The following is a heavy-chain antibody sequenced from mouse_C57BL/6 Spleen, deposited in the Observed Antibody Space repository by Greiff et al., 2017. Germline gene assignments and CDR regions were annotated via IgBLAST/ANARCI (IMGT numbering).Heavy chain of an antibody. Sequence: QVQLQQPGAELVRPGSSVKLSCKASGYTFTRYWMDWVKQRPGQGLEWIGNIYPSDSETHYNQKFKDKATLTVDKSSSTAYMQLSSLTSEDSAVYYCARADGYYVGFAYWGQGTLVTVSA. D-gene: IGHD2-3*01. CDR1: GYTFTRYW. CDR3: ARADGYYVGFAY. J-gene: IGHJ3*01. CDR2: IYPSDSET. V-gene: IGHV1-61*01.